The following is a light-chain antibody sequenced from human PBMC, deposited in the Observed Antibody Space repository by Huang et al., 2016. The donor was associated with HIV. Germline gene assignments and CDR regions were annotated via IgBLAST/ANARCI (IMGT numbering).Light chain of an antibody. V-gene: IGKV1-17*03. Sequence: DIQLTQSPSAMSASVGDRVSITCRASQDINNYLAWFQQKPGGAPKRLIYAASSLQSGVPSRFRASGSGTKFTLKISGLQPEDFATYYCLQHHGYPRTFGQGTKV. CDR2: AAS. J-gene: IGKJ1*01. CDR3: LQHHGYPRT. CDR1: QDINNY.